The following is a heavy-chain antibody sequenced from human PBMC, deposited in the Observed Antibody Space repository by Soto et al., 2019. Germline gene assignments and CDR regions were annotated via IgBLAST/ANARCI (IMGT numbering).Heavy chain of an antibody. D-gene: IGHD5-12*01. CDR1: GGTFSSYA. CDR3: ARPRPEMATGLDY. CDR2: IIPIFGTA. J-gene: IGHJ4*02. V-gene: IGHV1-69*13. Sequence: SVKVSCKASGGTFSSYAISWVRQAPGQGLEWMGGIIPIFGTANYAQKFQGRVTITADESTSTAYMELSSLRSEDTAVYYCARPRPEMATGLDYWGQGTLVTVSS.